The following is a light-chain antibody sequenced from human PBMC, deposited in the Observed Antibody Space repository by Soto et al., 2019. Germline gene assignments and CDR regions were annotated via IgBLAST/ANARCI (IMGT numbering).Light chain of an antibody. J-gene: IGKJ4*02. Sequence: EIVLTQSPATLSVSPGERATLSCRASQSISSDVAWYRQKPGQPPTLIMYGASTRAIGIRARFSGSGSGTEFTLTINSLQSEDFGTYYCQQYNDWPLRFGGGTKVDIK. CDR1: QSISSD. CDR2: GAS. V-gene: IGKV3-15*01. CDR3: QQYNDWPLR.